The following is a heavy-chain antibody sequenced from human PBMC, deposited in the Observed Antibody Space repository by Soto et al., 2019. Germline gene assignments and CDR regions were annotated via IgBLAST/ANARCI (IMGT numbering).Heavy chain of an antibody. J-gene: IGHJ6*03. D-gene: IGHD1-1*01. Sequence: QVQLQQSGPGLVKPSQTLSLTCDISGDSVSSNSAGWNWIRQTPSRGLEWLGRTYYRSKWYNNYAVSGKSRVSVNPYTAKNQFSLQLNAVTPEDTAVYYCARGSWDDVSGHYYMDVWGKGTTVTVSS. V-gene: IGHV6-1*01. CDR2: TYYRSKWYN. CDR3: ARGSWDDVSGHYYMDV. CDR1: GDSVSSNSAG.